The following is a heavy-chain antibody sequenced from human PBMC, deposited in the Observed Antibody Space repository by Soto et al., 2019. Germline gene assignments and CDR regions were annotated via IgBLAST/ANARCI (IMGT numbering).Heavy chain of an antibody. CDR2: IGAARDP. J-gene: IGHJ6*02. CDR1: GFTFSNFD. Sequence: GGSLRLSCATSGFTFSNFDMHCVRQVPGKGLEWVSAIGAARDPYYLGSVKGRFTISRENAKNSVYLQMNDLRAGDSAVYYCARAYTGRLPRRADYYYAMDVWGQGTTVTVCS. V-gene: IGHV3-13*05. CDR3: ARAYTGRLPRRADYYYAMDV. D-gene: IGHD2-2*02.